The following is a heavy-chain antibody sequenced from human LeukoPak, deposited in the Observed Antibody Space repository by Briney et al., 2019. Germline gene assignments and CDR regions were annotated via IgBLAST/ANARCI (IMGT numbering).Heavy chain of an antibody. J-gene: IGHJ4*02. Sequence: PGGSLRLSCAASGSTFSSYEMNWVRQAPGKGLEWVSYISSSGSTIYYADSVKGRFTISRDSAKNSLYLQMNSLRAEDTAVYYCARNPLGTIFDYWGQGTLVTVSS. CDR1: GSTFSSYE. CDR3: ARNPLGTIFDY. CDR2: ISSSGSTI. V-gene: IGHV3-48*03. D-gene: IGHD2-8*01.